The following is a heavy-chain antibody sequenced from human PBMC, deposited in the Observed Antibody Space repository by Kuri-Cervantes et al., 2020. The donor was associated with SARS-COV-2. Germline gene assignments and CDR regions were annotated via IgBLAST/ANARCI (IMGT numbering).Heavy chain of an antibody. V-gene: IGHV3-64*04. J-gene: IGHJ4*02. CDR3: ARDPNPNSGYDLADGFDY. D-gene: IGHD5-12*01. CDR2: ISSNGSST. Sequence: GESLKISCSASGFTFSSYAMHWVRQAPGKGLEYVSAISSNGSSTYYADSLKGRFTISRDNSKNTLYLQMNSLRAEDTAVYYCARDPNPNSGYDLADGFDYWGQGTLVTVSS. CDR1: GFTFSSYA.